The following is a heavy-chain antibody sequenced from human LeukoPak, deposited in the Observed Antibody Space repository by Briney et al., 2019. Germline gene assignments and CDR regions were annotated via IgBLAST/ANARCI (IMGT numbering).Heavy chain of an antibody. Sequence: GASVKVSCKASGYTFTNYYIHWVRQAPGQGLEWMGIINPSGSSTSYAQKFQGRVTMTRDTSTSTVYMELSSLRSDDTAVYYCARTLKQAYYYDSSGYSYYFDYWGQGTLVTVSS. J-gene: IGHJ4*02. V-gene: IGHV1-46*01. CDR1: GYTFTNYY. CDR3: ARTLKQAYYYDSSGYSYYFDY. CDR2: INPSGSST. D-gene: IGHD3-22*01.